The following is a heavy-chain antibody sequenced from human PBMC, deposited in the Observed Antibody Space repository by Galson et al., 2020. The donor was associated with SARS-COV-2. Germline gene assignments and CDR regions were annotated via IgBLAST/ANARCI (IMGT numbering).Heavy chain of an antibody. J-gene: IGHJ3*02. V-gene: IGHV4-59*01. CDR1: GGSISSYS. CDR2: IYYGGST. D-gene: IGHD1-26*01. Sequence: TLSLTCTVSGGSISSYSWSWIRQPPGKGLEWIGYIYYGGSTDYNPSLKSRVTVLQDTSKNQLSLKLSSVSAADTALYYCARGVVGTIDDAFDIWGHGTMVIVSS. CDR3: ARGVVGTIDDAFDI.